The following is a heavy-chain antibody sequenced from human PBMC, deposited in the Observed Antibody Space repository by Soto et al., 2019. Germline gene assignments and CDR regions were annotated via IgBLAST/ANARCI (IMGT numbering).Heavy chain of an antibody. V-gene: IGHV4-31*03. Sequence: QVQLQESGPGLVKPSQTLSLTCTVSGGSISSGGYYCSWIRQHPGKGLEWIGSIYYRGSTFYNLSLTSGVTISVDTSKNQFSLKLSSVTAADTAVYYCARGVIHWGQGTLVTVSS. CDR2: IYYRGST. CDR1: GGSISSGGYY. D-gene: IGHD2-21*01. J-gene: IGHJ4*02. CDR3: ARGVIH.